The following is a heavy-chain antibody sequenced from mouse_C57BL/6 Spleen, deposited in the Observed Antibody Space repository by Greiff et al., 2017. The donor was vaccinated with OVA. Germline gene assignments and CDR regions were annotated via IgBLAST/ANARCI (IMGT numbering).Heavy chain of an antibody. D-gene: IGHD1-1*01. CDR1: GYTFTDYE. Sequence: QVHVKQSGAELVRPGASVTLSCKASGYTFTDYEMHWVKQTPVHGLEWIGAIDPETGGTAYNQKFKGKAILTADKSSSTAYMELRSLTSEDSAVYYCTREERNYYGTYFAYWGQGTLVTVSA. V-gene: IGHV1-15*01. CDR3: TREERNYYGTYFAY. CDR2: IDPETGGT. J-gene: IGHJ3*01.